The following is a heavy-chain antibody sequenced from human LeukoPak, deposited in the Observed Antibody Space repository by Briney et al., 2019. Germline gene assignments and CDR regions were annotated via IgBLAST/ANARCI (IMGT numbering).Heavy chain of an antibody. D-gene: IGHD3-10*01. CDR1: GFTLSNYW. Sequence: PGGSLRLSCAASGFTLSNYWMHWVRQAPGKGLVWVSRINADGSSASYADSVKGRFTISGDNAKNTLYLQMNSLRAEDTAMYYCARDYGRSRDYGMDVWGQGTTVTVSS. CDR3: ARDYGRSRDYGMDV. J-gene: IGHJ6*02. CDR2: INADGSSA. V-gene: IGHV3-74*01.